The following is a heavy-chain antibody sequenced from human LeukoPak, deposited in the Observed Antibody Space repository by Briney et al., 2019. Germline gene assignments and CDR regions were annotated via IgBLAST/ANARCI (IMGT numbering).Heavy chain of an antibody. Sequence: SVKVSCKASGGTFSSYTISWVRQAPGQGLEWMGRIIPILGIANYAQKFQGRVTITADKSTSTAYMELSSLRSEDTAVYYCARDGRYCSSTSCYPYYGTDVWGQGTTVTVSS. CDR3: ARDGRYCSSTSCYPYYGTDV. CDR1: GGTFSSYT. V-gene: IGHV1-69*04. CDR2: IIPILGIA. J-gene: IGHJ6*02. D-gene: IGHD2-2*01.